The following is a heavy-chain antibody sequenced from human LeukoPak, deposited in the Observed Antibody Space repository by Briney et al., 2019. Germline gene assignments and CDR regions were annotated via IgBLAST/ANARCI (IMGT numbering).Heavy chain of an antibody. J-gene: IGHJ6*02. V-gene: IGHV3-23*01. CDR2: ITGSGGGT. Sequence: PGGSLRLSCAASGFTFSNYAMSWVRQAPGKGLEWVSAITGSGGGTYYADSVKGRFTISRDNSQNTLYLQMNSLRAEDTAVYYCAKGQNFYYYYGMDVWGQGTTVTVSS. CDR1: GFTFSNYA. CDR3: AKGQNFYYYYGMDV.